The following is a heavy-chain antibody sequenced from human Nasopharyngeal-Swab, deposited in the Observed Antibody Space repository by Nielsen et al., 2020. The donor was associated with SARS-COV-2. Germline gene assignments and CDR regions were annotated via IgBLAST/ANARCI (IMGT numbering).Heavy chain of an antibody. Sequence: SLKIPCASFGFTFSNYSMHWVRQAPGKGLEWVAVISYDGSNKYYADSVKGRFTISRDNSKNTLYLQMNSLRAEDTAVYYCARDKSKFKHYFDYWGQGTLVTVSS. J-gene: IGHJ4*02. CDR1: GFTFSNYS. V-gene: IGHV3-30-3*01. CDR2: ISYDGSNK. CDR3: ARDKSKFKHYFDY.